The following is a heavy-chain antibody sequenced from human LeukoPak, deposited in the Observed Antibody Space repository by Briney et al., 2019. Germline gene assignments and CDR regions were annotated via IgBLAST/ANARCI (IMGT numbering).Heavy chain of an antibody. Sequence: PGGSLRLSCAASGFTFSSYAMSWVRQAPGKGLEWVSAISGSGGSTYYADSVKGRFTISRDNSKNTLYLRMNSLRAEDTAVYYCAKDVAAADYYYYGMDVWGQGTTVTVSS. CDR3: AKDVAAADYYYYGMDV. CDR1: GFTFSSYA. V-gene: IGHV3-23*01. J-gene: IGHJ6*02. CDR2: ISGSGGST. D-gene: IGHD6-13*01.